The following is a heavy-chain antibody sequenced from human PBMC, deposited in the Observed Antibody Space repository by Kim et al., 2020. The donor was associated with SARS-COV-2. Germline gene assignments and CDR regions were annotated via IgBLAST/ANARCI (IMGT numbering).Heavy chain of an antibody. J-gene: IGHJ4*02. D-gene: IGHD3-22*01. Sequence: SVKSRITINPDTSKKQFSLQVNSVTPEDTAVYYCARDYYDSSCYYYRFDYWGQGTLVTVSS. V-gene: IGHV6-1*01. CDR3: ARDYYDSSCYYYRFDY.